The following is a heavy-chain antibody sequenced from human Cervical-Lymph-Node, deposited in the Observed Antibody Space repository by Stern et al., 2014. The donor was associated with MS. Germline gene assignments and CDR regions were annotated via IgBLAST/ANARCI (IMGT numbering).Heavy chain of an antibody. CDR1: GGSISSGGYY. CDR2: IYYSGST. V-gene: IGHV4-31*03. CDR3: AREWDYDSSGYRTFDY. D-gene: IGHD3-22*01. Sequence: QLQLQESGPGLVKPSQTLSLTCTVSGGSISSGGYYWSWIRQHPGKGLEWIGYIYYSGSTYYNPSLKSRVTISVDTSKNQFSLKLSSVTAADTAVYYCAREWDYDSSGYRTFDYWGQGTLVTVSS. J-gene: IGHJ4*02.